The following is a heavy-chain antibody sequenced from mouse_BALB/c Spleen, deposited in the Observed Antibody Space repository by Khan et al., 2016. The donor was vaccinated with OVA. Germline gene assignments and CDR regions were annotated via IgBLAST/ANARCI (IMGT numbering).Heavy chain of an antibody. CDR1: GYSITSDYA. J-gene: IGHJ4*01. V-gene: IGHV3-2*02. CDR2: ISYSGST. CDR3: ASELGRYYAMDY. Sequence: EVQLQESGPGLVKPFQSLSLTCTVTGYSITSDYAWNWIRQFPGNKLEWMGCISYSGSTSYNPSLKSRISITRDTSKHQFFLQLNSVTTEDTATYYCASELGRYYAMDYWGQGTSVTVSS.